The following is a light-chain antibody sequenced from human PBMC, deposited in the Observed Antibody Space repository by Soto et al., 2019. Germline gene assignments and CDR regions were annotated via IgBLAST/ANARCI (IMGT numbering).Light chain of an antibody. Sequence: DIQMTQSPSSLSASVGDRVTITCRASQGINDYLAWYQQKPGEPPHLLIYAASTLQSGVPSRFSGGGSGTDFTLTISSLQPEDVASYYCQRYNTAVMAFGQGTRLEIK. V-gene: IGKV1-27*01. J-gene: IGKJ5*01. CDR3: QRYNTAVMA. CDR2: AAS. CDR1: QGINDY.